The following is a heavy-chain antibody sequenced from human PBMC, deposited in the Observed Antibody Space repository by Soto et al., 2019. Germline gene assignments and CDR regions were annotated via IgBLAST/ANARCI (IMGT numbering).Heavy chain of an antibody. Sequence: PGGSLRLSCASSGFTFSSYAMSWVRQAPGKGLEWVSAISGSGGSTYYADSVKGRFTISRDNSKNTLYLQMNSLRAEDTAVYYCAKTKLRFLEWLSLAPWGQGTLVTVSS. D-gene: IGHD3-3*01. J-gene: IGHJ5*02. CDR1: GFTFSSYA. CDR2: ISGSGGST. V-gene: IGHV3-23*01. CDR3: AKTKLRFLEWLSLAP.